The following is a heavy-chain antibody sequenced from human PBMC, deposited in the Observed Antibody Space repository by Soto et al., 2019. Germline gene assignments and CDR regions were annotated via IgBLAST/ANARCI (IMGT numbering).Heavy chain of an antibody. Sequence: ASVKVSCKASGGTFSSYAISWVRQAPGQELEWMGGIIPIFGTANYAQQIQGSVTITADESTSTAYMELSSLRSEDTAVYYCARGVIAAAGYYYFDYWGQGTLVTVSS. J-gene: IGHJ4*02. CDR3: ARGVIAAAGYYYFDY. CDR2: IIPIFGTA. V-gene: IGHV1-69*13. D-gene: IGHD6-13*01. CDR1: GGTFSSYA.